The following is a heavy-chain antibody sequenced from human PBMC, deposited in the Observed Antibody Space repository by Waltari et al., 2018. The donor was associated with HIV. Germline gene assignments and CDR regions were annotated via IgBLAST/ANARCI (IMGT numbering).Heavy chain of an antibody. V-gene: IGHV4-59*02. J-gene: IGHJ3*01. Sequence: QVKLQESGPGLVKPSETLSLNCSVSGGHVSTYSWNWIRHPPGNGLEWIGGIFYSGSTSYSPAFRSRVTMSSDTSKDYFSRRLDSVTAADTALYYCARRPVIPSTIRNAFDVWSQGTMVTVSS. D-gene: IGHD2-2*01. CDR1: GGHVSTYS. CDR3: ARRPVIPSTIRNAFDV. CDR2: IFYSGST.